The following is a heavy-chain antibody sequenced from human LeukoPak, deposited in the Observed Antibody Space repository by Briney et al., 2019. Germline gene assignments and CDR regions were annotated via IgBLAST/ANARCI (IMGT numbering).Heavy chain of an antibody. D-gene: IGHD6-19*01. CDR3: ARGSIAVAGTYVY. Sequence: GGSLRLSCAASGFTFSSYIMNWVRQAPGKGLEWASSISSSSSYIYYADSVKGRYTISRDNAKNSLYLQMNSLRAEDTAVYYCARGSIAVAGTYVYWGQGTLVTVSS. J-gene: IGHJ4*02. CDR1: GFTFSSYI. V-gene: IGHV3-21*01. CDR2: ISSSSSYI.